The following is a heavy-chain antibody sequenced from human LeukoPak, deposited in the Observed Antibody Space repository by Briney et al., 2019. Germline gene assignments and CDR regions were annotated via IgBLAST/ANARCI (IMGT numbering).Heavy chain of an antibody. CDR3: AKILEEKIVVVPAAGIDY. J-gene: IGHJ4*02. CDR1: GFTFSSYG. V-gene: IGHV3-33*06. Sequence: GRSLRLSCAASGFTFSSYGMHWVRQAPGKGLEWVAVIWYDGSNKYYADSVKGRFTISRDNSKNTLYPQMNSLRAEDTAVYYCAKILEEKIVVVPAAGIDYWGQGTLVTVSS. CDR2: IWYDGSNK. D-gene: IGHD2-2*01.